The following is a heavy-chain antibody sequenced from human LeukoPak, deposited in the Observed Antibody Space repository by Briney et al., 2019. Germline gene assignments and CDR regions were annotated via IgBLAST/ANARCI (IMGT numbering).Heavy chain of an antibody. CDR1: GFIFKNYA. V-gene: IGHV3-23*01. J-gene: IGHJ4*02. D-gene: IGHD1-26*01. CDR3: AKRVGGTPDY. Sequence: GGSLRLSCAASGFIFKNYAMMWVRQAPGKGLEWVSAIGGDGVGKDYADSVKGRFTIYRDNFKDTVYLEMNSLRVEDTALYYCAKRVGGTPDYWGRGTLVTVAS. CDR2: IGGDGVGK.